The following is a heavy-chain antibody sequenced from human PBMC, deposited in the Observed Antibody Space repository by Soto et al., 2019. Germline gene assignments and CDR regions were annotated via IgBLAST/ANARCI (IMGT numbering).Heavy chain of an antibody. CDR2: IKQDGSEK. J-gene: IGHJ6*02. Sequence: PGGSLRLSCEASGFTFSSYWMSWVRQAPGKGLEWVANIKQDGSEKYYVDSVKGRFTISRDNTKKSLCLQMNSLRAEDTAVYYCTRDMDVWGQGTTVTVSS. CDR3: TRDMDV. V-gene: IGHV3-7*05. CDR1: GFTFSSYW.